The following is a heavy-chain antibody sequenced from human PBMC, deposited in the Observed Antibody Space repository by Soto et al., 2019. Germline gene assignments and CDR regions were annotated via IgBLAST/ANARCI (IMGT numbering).Heavy chain of an antibody. CDR3: ARGDFLTYDDY. D-gene: IGHD3-16*01. V-gene: IGHV1-3*01. CDR2: INAGNGNT. CDR1: GYTFTSYA. Sequence: QVQLVQSGAEVKKPGASVKVSCKASGYTFTSYAMHWVRQTPGQRLEWMGWINAGNGNTKYSQKFQGRVTITRDTSASTAYMELSSLRSEDTAVYYCARGDFLTYDDYWGQGTLVTVSS. J-gene: IGHJ4*02.